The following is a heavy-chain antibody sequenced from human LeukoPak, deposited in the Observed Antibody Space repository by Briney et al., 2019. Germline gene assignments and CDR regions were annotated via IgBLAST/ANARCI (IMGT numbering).Heavy chain of an antibody. CDR2: IIPSFGTA. Sequence: ASVKVSCKASGGTFSSYAISWVRQAPGQGLEWMGGIIPSFGTANYAQKFQGRVTITADESTSTAYMELSSLRSEDTAVYYCARCEREYSRGSYYYYGMDVWGQGTTVTVSS. CDR1: GGTFSSYA. V-gene: IGHV1-69*01. J-gene: IGHJ6*02. CDR3: ARCEREYSRGSYYYYGMDV. D-gene: IGHD6-13*01.